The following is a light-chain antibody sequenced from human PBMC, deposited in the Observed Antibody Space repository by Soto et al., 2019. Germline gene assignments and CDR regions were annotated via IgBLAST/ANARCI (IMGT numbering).Light chain of an antibody. CDR2: EVN. CDR1: SSDIGGYNS. CDR3: ASWDDSLNGWA. Sequence: QSALTQPPSASGSPGQSVTISCTGTSSDIGGYNSVSWYQQHPGKAPRLMIYEVNKRPSGVPDRFSGSKPGYTASLTVSGLQTEDEAEYFCASWDDSLNGWAFGGGTKLTVL. V-gene: IGLV2-8*01. J-gene: IGLJ3*02.